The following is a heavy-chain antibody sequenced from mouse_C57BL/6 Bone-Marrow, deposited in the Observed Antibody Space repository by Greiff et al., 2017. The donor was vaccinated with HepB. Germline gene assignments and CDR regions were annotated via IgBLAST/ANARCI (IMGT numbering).Heavy chain of an antibody. Sequence: DVQLVESGGGLVQPGGSLKLSCAASGFTFSDYYMYWVRQTPEKRLEWVAYISNGGGSTYYPDTVKGRFTISRDNAKNTLYLQMSRLKSEDTAMYYCARQRGYYGSSAWFAYWGQGTLVTVSA. CDR1: GFTFSDYY. CDR3: ARQRGYYGSSAWFAY. CDR2: ISNGGGST. J-gene: IGHJ3*01. D-gene: IGHD1-1*01. V-gene: IGHV5-12*01.